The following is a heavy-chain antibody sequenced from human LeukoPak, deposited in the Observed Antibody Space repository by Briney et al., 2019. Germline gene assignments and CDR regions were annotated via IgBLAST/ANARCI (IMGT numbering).Heavy chain of an antibody. Sequence: GGSLRLSCAASGFSFSSYGMHWVRQAPGKGLEWVAAIWYDGSNKFYANSVKGRFTISRDNSKNTLYLQMNILRAEDTAVYFCARIAMADEYYYYTMDVWGQGTPVTVS. CDR1: GFSFSSYG. CDR2: IWYDGSNK. CDR3: ARIAMADEYYYYTMDV. J-gene: IGHJ6*02. D-gene: IGHD6-19*01. V-gene: IGHV3-33*01.